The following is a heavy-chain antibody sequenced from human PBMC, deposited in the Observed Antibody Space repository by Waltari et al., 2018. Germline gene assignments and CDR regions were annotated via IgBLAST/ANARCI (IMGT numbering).Heavy chain of an antibody. V-gene: IGHV5-10-1*01. CDR1: VYDFSTYW. Sequence: EVQLVQSGAEVKKPGESLRISCEGSVYDFSTYWITWVRHMPGKGLEWMGRIDPSDSYTNYSPSFRGHVTISGDRSISTAYIQWSGLRASDTAIYYCARTSTRDFYYMDVWGKGTTVTVSS. CDR2: IDPSDSYT. D-gene: IGHD1-1*01. CDR3: ARTSTRDFYYMDV. J-gene: IGHJ6*03.